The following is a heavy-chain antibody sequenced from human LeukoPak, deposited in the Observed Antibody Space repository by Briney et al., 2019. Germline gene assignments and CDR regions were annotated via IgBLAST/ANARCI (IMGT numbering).Heavy chain of an antibody. CDR1: GFTFSNYW. D-gene: IGHD1-26*01. CDR3: ARESHATFDY. Sequence: GGSLRLSRVDSGFTFSNYWMSWVRQAPGKGLEWVANMNQDGSEKYYVDSVKGRFTISRGNAKNSLYLQMNSPRAEDTAIYYCARESHATFDYWGQGTLVIVSS. J-gene: IGHJ4*02. CDR2: MNQDGSEK. V-gene: IGHV3-7*01.